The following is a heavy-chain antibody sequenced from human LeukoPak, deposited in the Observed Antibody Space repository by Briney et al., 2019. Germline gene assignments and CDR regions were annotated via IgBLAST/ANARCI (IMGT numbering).Heavy chain of an antibody. D-gene: IGHD3-9*01. CDR2: ISAYNGNT. Sequence: ASVKVSCKASGYTFTSYGISWVRQAPGQGLEWMGWISAYNGNTNYAQKLQGRVTMTTDTSTSTAYMELRSLRSDDTAVYYCARDFLFRELTGYYIDYWGQGTLVTVSS. CDR3: ARDFLFRELTGYYIDY. V-gene: IGHV1-18*01. CDR1: GYTFTSYG. J-gene: IGHJ4*02.